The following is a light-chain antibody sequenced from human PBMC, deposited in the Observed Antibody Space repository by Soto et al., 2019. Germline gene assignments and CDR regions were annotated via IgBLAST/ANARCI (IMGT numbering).Light chain of an antibody. CDR3: QQYYSYPPT. V-gene: IGKV3-20*01. CDR1: RSVSSGQ. CDR2: GAS. J-gene: IGKJ1*01. Sequence: EVVLMQSPGTLSLSPGERATLSCRASRSVSSGQLAWYQQKPGQAPRLLIFGASSRATDIPDRFSGSGSGTDFTLTISCLQSEDFATYYCQQYYSYPPTFGQGTKVEIK.